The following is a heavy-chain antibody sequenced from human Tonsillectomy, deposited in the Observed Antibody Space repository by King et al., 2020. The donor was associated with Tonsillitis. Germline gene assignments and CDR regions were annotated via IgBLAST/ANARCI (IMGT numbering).Heavy chain of an antibody. D-gene: IGHD2-8*01. CDR3: ARRGEVYLGGTPTKISPAPFDY. CDR1: GYSFTSYW. J-gene: IGHJ4*02. V-gene: IGHV5-51*01. CDR2: IYPGDSDT. Sequence: QLVQSGAEVKKPGESLKISCKGSGYSFTSYWIGWVRQMPGKGLEWMGIIYPGDSDTRYSPSFQGQVTISADKSISTAYLQWSSLKASDTAIYYCARRGEVYLGGTPTKISPAPFDYWGQGTLVTVSS.